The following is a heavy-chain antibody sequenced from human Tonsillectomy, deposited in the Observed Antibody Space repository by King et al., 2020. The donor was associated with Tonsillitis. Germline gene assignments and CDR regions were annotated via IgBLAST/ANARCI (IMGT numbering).Heavy chain of an antibody. Sequence: QLVQSGAEVKKPGASVKVSCKASGYTFTGYYMHWVRQAPGQGLEWMGWINPNSGGTNYAQKFQGRVTMTRDTSISTAYMGLSRLRSDDTAVYYCARTLVRVVTAIPLPYYFDYWGQGTLVTVSS. CDR2: INPNSGGT. V-gene: IGHV1-2*02. CDR3: ARTLVRVVTAIPLPYYFDY. CDR1: GYTFTGYY. J-gene: IGHJ4*02. D-gene: IGHD2-21*02.